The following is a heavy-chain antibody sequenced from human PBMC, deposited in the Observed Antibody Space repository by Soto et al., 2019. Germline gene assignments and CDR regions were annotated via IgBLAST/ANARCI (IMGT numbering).Heavy chain of an antibody. V-gene: IGHV3-30-3*01. CDR2: LSSDGNNK. CDR3: ARETEDIPRTYGMDV. CDR1: DSTFSTYA. J-gene: IGHJ6*02. D-gene: IGHD2-15*01. Sequence: PWGSLPLSCAASDSTFSTYAIHWVRQAPGRGLDWVAHLSSDGNNKHYADSVKGRFTISTDKSENTLYLQMNSLRVEDTAVYYCARETEDIPRTYGMDVWGQGTPVTVSS.